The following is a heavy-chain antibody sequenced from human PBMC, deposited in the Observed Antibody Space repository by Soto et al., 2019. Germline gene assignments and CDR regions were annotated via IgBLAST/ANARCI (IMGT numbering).Heavy chain of an antibody. J-gene: IGHJ4*02. CDR1: GFTVSTYG. CDR3: AGEFASGY. CDR2: ISRDGGTK. Sequence: QVQLVESGGGVVQPGRSLRLSCAGSGFTVSTYGMHWVRQAPGKGLEWVAVISRDGGTKYYADSVKGRFTISRDNSRNTLFLEMNSLRGDDMAVYYCAGEFASGYWGQGTLVTVSS. V-gene: IGHV3-30*03. D-gene: IGHD3-10*01.